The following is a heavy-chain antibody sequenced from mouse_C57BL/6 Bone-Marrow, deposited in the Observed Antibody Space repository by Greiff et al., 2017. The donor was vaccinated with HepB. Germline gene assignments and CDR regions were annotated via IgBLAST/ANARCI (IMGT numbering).Heavy chain of an antibody. D-gene: IGHD1-1*01. Sequence: QVTLKVSGAELAKPGASVKLSCKASGYTFTSYWMHWVKQRPGQGLEWIGYINPSSGYTKDNQKFKDKATLTADKSSSTAYMQLSSLTYEDSAVYYCARWCTVVATDWYFDVWGTGTTVTVSS. CDR3: ARWCTVVATDWYFDV. V-gene: IGHV1-7*01. CDR1: GYTFTSYW. CDR2: INPSSGYT. J-gene: IGHJ1*03.